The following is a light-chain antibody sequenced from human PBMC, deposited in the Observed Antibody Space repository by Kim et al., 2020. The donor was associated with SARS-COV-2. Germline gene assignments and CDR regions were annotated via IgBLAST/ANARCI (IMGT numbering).Light chain of an antibody. Sequence: SAKPPCTRGSGHSSYAIAWHQQQPEKGPRYLMKLNSDGSHSKGDGIPDRFSGSSSGAERYLTISSLQSEDEADYYCQTWGTGIRVFGGGTQLTVL. V-gene: IGLV4-69*01. CDR1: SGHSSYA. CDR3: QTWGTGIRV. J-gene: IGLJ2*01. CDR2: LNSDGSH.